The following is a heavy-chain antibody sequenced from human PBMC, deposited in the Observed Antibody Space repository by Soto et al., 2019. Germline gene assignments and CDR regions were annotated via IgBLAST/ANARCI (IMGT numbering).Heavy chain of an antibody. D-gene: IGHD6-19*01. V-gene: IGHV4-59*08. J-gene: IGHJ4*02. CDR1: GGSISSYY. CDR2: IYYSGST. Sequence: QVQLQESGPGLVKPSETLSLTCTVSGGSISSYYWSWIRQPPGKGLEWIGYIYYSGSTNYNPSLTSRVTISVDTSKNQFSLKLSSVTAADTAVYYCASQRKAVAGATRGGYYFDYWGQGTLVTVSS. CDR3: ASQRKAVAGATRGGYYFDY.